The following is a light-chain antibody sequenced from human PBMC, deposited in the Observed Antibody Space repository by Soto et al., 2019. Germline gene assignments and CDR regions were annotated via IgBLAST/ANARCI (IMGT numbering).Light chain of an antibody. V-gene: IGLV6-57*04. CDR1: SGSVARNY. CDR3: QSYDSRSWV. J-gene: IGLJ3*02. Sequence: NFMLTQPHSVSASPGKTVTISCTRSSGSVARNYVQWCQQRPGSAPTTVIYEDNRRPSGVPDRFSGSIDSSSNTASLTISGLKTEDEADYYCQSYDSRSWVFGGGTKL. CDR2: EDN.